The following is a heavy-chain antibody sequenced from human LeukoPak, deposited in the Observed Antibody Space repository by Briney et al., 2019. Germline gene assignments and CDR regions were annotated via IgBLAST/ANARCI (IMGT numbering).Heavy chain of an antibody. V-gene: IGHV3-48*03. CDR3: ARELSGTPGFDY. D-gene: IGHD1-14*01. Sequence: GGPLRLSCAASGFTFSSYEMNWVRQAPGKGLEWVSYISSSGTTIYYADSVKGRFTISRDNAKNSLYLQMNSLRAEDTAVYYCARELSGTPGFDYWGQGTLVAVSS. CDR2: ISSSGTTI. J-gene: IGHJ4*02. CDR1: GFTFSSYE.